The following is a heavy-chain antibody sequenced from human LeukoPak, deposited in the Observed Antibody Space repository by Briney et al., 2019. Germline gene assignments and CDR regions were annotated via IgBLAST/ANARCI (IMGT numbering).Heavy chain of an antibody. V-gene: IGHV1-2*02. CDR2: INPNSGGT. CDR3: ARDHTTLTTRHFDF. D-gene: IGHD4-17*01. Sequence: ASVKVSCKASGSTFTVYYMHWVRQAPGQGLEWMGWINPNSGGTNYAQEFQGRVTMTRDTSISTAYMELSSLRSDDTAMYYCARDHTTLTTRHFDFWGQGTLVTVSS. J-gene: IGHJ4*02. CDR1: GSTFTVYY.